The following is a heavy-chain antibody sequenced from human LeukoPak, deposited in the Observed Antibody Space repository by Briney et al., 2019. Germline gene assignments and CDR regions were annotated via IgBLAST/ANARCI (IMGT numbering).Heavy chain of an antibody. D-gene: IGHD2-21*02. Sequence: VQLVESGGGVVQPGRSLRLSCAASGFTFDSYAMTWVRQAPGKGLEWVSVIAAGGGGIQYADSVKGRFIISRDNSKNTMYLQMNNLRAEDTAVYYCARHAPPTAMATRFFDCWGQGTLVTVSS. CDR3: ARHAPPTAMATRFFDC. J-gene: IGHJ4*02. V-gene: IGHV3-23*04. CDR2: IAAGGGGI. CDR1: GFTFDSYA.